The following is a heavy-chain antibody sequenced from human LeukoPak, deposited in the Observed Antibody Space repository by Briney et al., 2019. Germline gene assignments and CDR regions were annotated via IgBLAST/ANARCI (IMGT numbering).Heavy chain of an antibody. CDR2: ITSGSSYI. CDR3: ARDPYSGSYGNYYYYFMDV. V-gene: IGHV3-21*01. Sequence: PGGSLRLSCAASGFTFSSYSMNWVRQAPGKGLEWVSSITSGSSYIYCADSVKGRFTISRDNAKNSLYLQMNSLRAEDTAVYYCARDPYSGSYGNYYYYFMDVWGKGTTVTISS. CDR1: GFTFSSYS. D-gene: IGHD1-26*01. J-gene: IGHJ6*03.